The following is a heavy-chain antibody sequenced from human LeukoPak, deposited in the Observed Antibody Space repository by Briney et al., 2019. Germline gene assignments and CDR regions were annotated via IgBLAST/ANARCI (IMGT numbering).Heavy chain of an antibody. CDR3: ARDYCGGDCHFDY. CDR2: INPNSGGT. D-gene: IGHD2-21*02. CDR1: GYTFTGYY. Sequence: GASVKVSCKASGYTFTGYYMHWVRQAPGQGLEWMGWINPNSGGTNYAQKFQGRVTMTRDTSISTAYMELSRLRSDDTAVYYCARDYCGGDCHFDYWGQGTLVTVSS. V-gene: IGHV1-2*02. J-gene: IGHJ4*02.